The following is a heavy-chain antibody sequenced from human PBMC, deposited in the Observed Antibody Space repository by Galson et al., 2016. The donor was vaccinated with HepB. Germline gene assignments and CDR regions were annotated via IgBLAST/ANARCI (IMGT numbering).Heavy chain of an antibody. CDR3: AREPVRLDDLLTGPTKNPDY. J-gene: IGHJ4*02. CDR2: ISSSGTTI. Sequence: LRLSCAASGFTFSRYEMNWVRQAPGKGLEWVSYISSSGTTIYYADSVKGRFTISRDNAKNSLYLQMNSLRAEDTAVYYCAREPVRLDDLLTGPTKNPDYCGQGTVVTVSS. D-gene: IGHD3-9*01. V-gene: IGHV3-48*03. CDR1: GFTFSRYE.